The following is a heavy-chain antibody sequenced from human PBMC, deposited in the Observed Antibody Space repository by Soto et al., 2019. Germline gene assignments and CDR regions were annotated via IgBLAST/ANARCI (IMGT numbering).Heavy chain of an antibody. CDR1: GFTFSSYE. CDR2: ISSSGSTI. D-gene: IGHD6-13*01. CDR3: ARAYSSSYYYYGMDV. Sequence: PGGSLRLSCAASGFTFSSYEMNWVRQAPGKGLEWVSYISSSGSTIYYADSVKGRFTISRDNAKNSLYLQMNSLRAEDTAVYYCARAYSSSYYYYGMDVWGQGTTVTVSS. J-gene: IGHJ6*02. V-gene: IGHV3-48*03.